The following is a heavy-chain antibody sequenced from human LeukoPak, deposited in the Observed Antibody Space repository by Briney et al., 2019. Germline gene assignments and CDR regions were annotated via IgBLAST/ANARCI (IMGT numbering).Heavy chain of an antibody. CDR3: AKTQGFFDH. Sequence: PSETLSLTCAVYGGSFSGYYWSWIRQPPGKGLEWIGEINHSGSTNYNPSLKSRVTISVDTSKNQFSLKLSSVTAADTAIYYCAKTQGFFDHWGQGSLVTVSS. CDR2: INHSGST. CDR1: GGSFSGYY. J-gene: IGHJ4*02. V-gene: IGHV4-34*01. D-gene: IGHD4-23*01.